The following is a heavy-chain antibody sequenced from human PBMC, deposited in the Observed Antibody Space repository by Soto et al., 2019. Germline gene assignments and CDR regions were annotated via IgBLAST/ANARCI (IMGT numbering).Heavy chain of an antibody. CDR1: GGCVSSGEYY. CDR2: IYYSGST. D-gene: IGHD4-4*01. V-gene: IGHV4-30-4*01. CDR3: ERDVIAPPNYFGP. J-gene: IGHJ5*02. Sequence: SLSLTCTVCGGCVSSGEYYGSRIRQPPGKGLEWIGYIYYSGSTYYNPSLKSRVTISVDTSKNQFSLKLSSVTAADTAVYYCERDVIAPPNYFGPWGQRTLVTVSS.